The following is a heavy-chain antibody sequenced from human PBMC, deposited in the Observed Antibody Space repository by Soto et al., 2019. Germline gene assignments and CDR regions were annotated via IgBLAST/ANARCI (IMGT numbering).Heavy chain of an antibody. J-gene: IGHJ6*02. D-gene: IGHD2-2*01. Sequence: GGSLRLSCAASGFTFSSYAMSWVRQAPGKGLEWVSAISGSGGSTYYADSVKGRFTISRDNSRNTLYLQMNSLRAEDTAVYYCARYIPGVRYYGMDVWGQGTTVTVSS. V-gene: IGHV3-23*01. CDR3: ARYIPGVRYYGMDV. CDR1: GFTFSSYA. CDR2: ISGSGGST.